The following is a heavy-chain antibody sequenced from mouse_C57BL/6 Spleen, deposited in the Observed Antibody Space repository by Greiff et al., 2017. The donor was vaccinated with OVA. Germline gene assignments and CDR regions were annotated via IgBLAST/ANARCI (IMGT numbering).Heavy chain of an antibody. CDR3: ARPYHYAMDY. Sequence: VQLQQSGPELVKPGASVKISCKASGYTFTDYYMNWVKQSHGKSLEWIGDINPNNGGTSYNQKFKGKATLTVDKSSSTAYMELRSLTSEDSAVYYCARPYHYAMDYWGQGTSVTVSS. J-gene: IGHJ4*01. V-gene: IGHV1-26*01. CDR2: INPNNGGT. D-gene: IGHD2-10*01. CDR1: GYTFTDYY.